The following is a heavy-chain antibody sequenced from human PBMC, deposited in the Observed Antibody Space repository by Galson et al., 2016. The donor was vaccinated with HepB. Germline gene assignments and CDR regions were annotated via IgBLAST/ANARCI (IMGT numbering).Heavy chain of an antibody. CDR1: GFAFSSSA. Sequence: SLRLSCAASGFAFSSSAVNWVRQAPGKGLEWIASISLSGATTHYADSVKGRFTISRDNSKSTLFLEMNSLRTDDTAIYYCAKPYTSGWLTSFDHWGQGTLVTVSS. CDR2: ISLSGATT. D-gene: IGHD6-19*01. V-gene: IGHV3-23*01. J-gene: IGHJ4*02. CDR3: AKPYTSGWLTSFDH.